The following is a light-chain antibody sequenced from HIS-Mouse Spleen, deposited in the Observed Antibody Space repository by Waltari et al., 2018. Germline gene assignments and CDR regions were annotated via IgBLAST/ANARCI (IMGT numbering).Light chain of an antibody. CDR2: DDS. J-gene: IGLJ1*01. V-gene: IGLV3-21*03. Sequence: SYVLTQPPSVSVAPGKTARITCGGNNIGSKSVHWYQQKPGQAPVLVVYDDSDRPSGTPERFSGSNSGNTATLTISRVEAGEEADYYCQVWDSSSDHPYVFGTGTKVTVL. CDR1: NIGSKS. CDR3: QVWDSSSDHPYV.